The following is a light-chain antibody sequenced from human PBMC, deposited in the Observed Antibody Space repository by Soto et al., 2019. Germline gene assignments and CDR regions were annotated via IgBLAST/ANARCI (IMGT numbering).Light chain of an antibody. CDR2: GAS. CDR3: QKYGSSPTWT. V-gene: IGKV3-20*01. Sequence: IVLTQSPGTLSLSPGERTTLSCRASQSISRYLAWYQQKPGQGPRLLIYGASSRATGTPDRFSGSGSGTDFTLTISRLEPEDFAVYYCQKYGSSPTWTFGQGTKVDIK. CDR1: QSISRY. J-gene: IGKJ1*01.